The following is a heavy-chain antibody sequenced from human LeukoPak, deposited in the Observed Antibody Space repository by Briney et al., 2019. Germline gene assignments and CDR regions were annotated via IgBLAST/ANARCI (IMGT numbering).Heavy chain of an antibody. CDR2: IYGGGGT. CDR1: GFTVSNNY. CDR3: ARDHYDFWSGYYVVDY. V-gene: IGHV3-53*01. J-gene: IGHJ4*02. D-gene: IGHD3-3*01. Sequence: PGGSLRLSCAASGFTVSNNYMAWVRQAPGKGLEWVSVIYGGGGTYYGDSARGRFTISRDNSQNTLYLQVNSLRAEDTAVYYCARDHYDFWSGYYVVDYWGQGTLVTVSS.